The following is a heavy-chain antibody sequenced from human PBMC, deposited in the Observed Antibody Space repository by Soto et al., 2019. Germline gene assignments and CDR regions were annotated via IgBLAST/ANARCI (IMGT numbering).Heavy chain of an antibody. CDR3: VRGPSHGAFDI. CDR2: ISPNGNNA. V-gene: IGHV3-30-3*01. J-gene: IGHJ3*02. Sequence: QVQLVESGGDVVQPGRSLRLSCAASGSTFSSYDIHWVRQAPGKGLAWVAHISPNGNNAFYADSVKGRFTISRDNARNTVDGQENSLRPEDTAVFHCVRGPSHGAFDIWGQGTLLTVAS. CDR1: GSTFSSYD.